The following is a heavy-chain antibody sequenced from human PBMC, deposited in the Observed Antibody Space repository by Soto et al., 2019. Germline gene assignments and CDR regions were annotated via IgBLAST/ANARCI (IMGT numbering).Heavy chain of an antibody. D-gene: IGHD2-21*02. J-gene: IGHJ3*02. CDR3: ETAIVVVTDDAFDI. Sequence: GESLKISCKGSGYSFTSYWIGWVRQMPGKCLEWMGIIYPGDSDTRYSPSFQGQVTISADKSISTAYLQWSSLKASDTAMYYCETAIVVVTDDAFDIWGQGTMVTVSS. CDR2: IYPGDSDT. V-gene: IGHV5-51*01. CDR1: GYSFTSYW.